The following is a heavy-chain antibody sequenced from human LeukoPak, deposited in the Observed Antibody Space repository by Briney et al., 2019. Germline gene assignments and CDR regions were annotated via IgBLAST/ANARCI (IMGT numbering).Heavy chain of an antibody. J-gene: IGHJ4*02. CDR1: GGTFSSYA. CDR3: ARDWYGDYVFDY. Sequence: SVKVSCKASGGTFSSYAISWVRQAPGQGLEWMGGIIPIFGTANYAQKFQGRVTITADESTSTAYMELSSLRSEDTAVYYCARDWYGDYVFDYWGQGTLVTVSS. CDR2: IIPIFGTA. V-gene: IGHV1-69*13. D-gene: IGHD4-17*01.